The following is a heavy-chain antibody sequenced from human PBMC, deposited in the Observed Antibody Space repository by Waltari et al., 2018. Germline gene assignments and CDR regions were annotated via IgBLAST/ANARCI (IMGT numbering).Heavy chain of an antibody. V-gene: IGHV4-59*01. CDR2: IYYSGST. CDR3: ASAGPSYYYYYMDV. CDR1: GGSISSYY. J-gene: IGHJ6*03. Sequence: QVQLQESGPGLVKPSETLSLTCTVSGGSISSYYWSWIRQPPGKGLEWIGYIYYSGSTNYNPSLKSRVTISVDTSKNQFSLKLSSVTAADTAVYYCASAGPSYYYYYMDVWGKGTTVTVSS. D-gene: IGHD3-10*01.